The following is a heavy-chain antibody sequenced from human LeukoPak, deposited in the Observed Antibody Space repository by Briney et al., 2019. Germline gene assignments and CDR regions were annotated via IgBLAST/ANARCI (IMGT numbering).Heavy chain of an antibody. J-gene: IGHJ6*02. CDR3: ARGVIGRAAAGTGDYYYYGMDV. V-gene: IGHV4-34*01. CDR1: GGSFSGYY. D-gene: IGHD6-13*01. CDR2: INHSGST. Sequence: SETLSLTCAVYGGSFSGYYWSWIRQPPGKGLEWIGEINHSGSTNYNPSLKSRVTISVDTSKNQFSLKLSSVTAVDTAVYYCARGVIGRAAAGTGDYYYYGMDVWGQGTTVTVSS.